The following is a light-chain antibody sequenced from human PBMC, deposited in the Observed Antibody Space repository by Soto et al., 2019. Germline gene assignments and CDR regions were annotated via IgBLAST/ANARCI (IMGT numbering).Light chain of an antibody. J-gene: IGKJ4*01. V-gene: IGKV1-39*01. CDR1: RDISDY. CDR3: QQSYSPPLT. CDR2: AAS. Sequence: DLQMTQSPSSLSASVGDKVTITCRASRDISDYLNWFQHKPGRDPKLLIYAASTLQVGVPTRFRGGGSASGTHATLTITSLQTEDSATYYCQQSYSPPLTFGGGTRVEI.